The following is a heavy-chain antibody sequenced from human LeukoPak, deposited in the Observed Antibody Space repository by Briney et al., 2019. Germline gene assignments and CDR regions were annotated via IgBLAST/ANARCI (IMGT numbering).Heavy chain of an antibody. V-gene: IGHV3-48*03. J-gene: IGHJ4*02. CDR2: ISTSGDII. Sequence: GGSLRLPCVVSGYTFSSYEANWVRQAPGKGLEWVSFISTSGDIIYYADSVRGRFTVSRDNAKNSLYLQMNSLRAEDTAVYYCARWSLTAFPDYWGQGTLVTVSS. CDR1: GYTFSSYE. CDR3: ARWSLTAFPDY. D-gene: IGHD1-26*01.